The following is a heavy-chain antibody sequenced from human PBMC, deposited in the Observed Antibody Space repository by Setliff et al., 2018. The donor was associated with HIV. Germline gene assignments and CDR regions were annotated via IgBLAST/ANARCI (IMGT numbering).Heavy chain of an antibody. CDR3: AREGLWFGDRGYYMDV. CDR1: GYTFTSSG. CDR2: IGTYNGDT. D-gene: IGHD3-10*01. J-gene: IGHJ6*03. Sequence: GASVKVSCKASGYTFTSSGITWVRQAPGQGLEWMGWIGTYNGDTNYAQKFQGRVTMTTYTSTSTAYMELRSLISDDTAVYYCAREGLWFGDRGYYMDVWGTGTAVTVSS. V-gene: IGHV1-18*01.